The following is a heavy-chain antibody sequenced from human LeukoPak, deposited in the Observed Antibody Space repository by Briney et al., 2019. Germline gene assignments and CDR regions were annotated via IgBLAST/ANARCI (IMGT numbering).Heavy chain of an antibody. D-gene: IGHD3-10*01. CDR3: ARGSLITMVRGVIGRYYFDY. CDR1: GFTFSSYA. Sequence: GGSLRLSCAASGFTFSSYAMHWVRQAPGKGLEWVAVISYDGSNKYYADSVKGRFTISRDNSKNTLYLQMNSLRAEDTAVYYCARGSLITMVRGVIGRYYFDYWGQGTLVTVSS. V-gene: IGHV3-30-3*01. J-gene: IGHJ4*02. CDR2: ISYDGSNK.